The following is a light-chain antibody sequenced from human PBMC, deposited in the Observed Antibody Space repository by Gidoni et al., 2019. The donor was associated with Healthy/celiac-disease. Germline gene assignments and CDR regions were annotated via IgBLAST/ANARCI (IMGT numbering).Light chain of an antibody. Sequence: QSALTQPASVFGSPGQSITISCTGTSSDVGGHNYVSWYQQHPGKAPKLMIYDVSTRPSGVSNRFSGSKSGNTASLTISGLQAEDEADYYCSSYTSSSTLGVFGTGTKVTV. CDR1: SSDVGGHNY. CDR2: DVS. V-gene: IGLV2-14*03. J-gene: IGLJ1*01. CDR3: SSYTSSSTLGV.